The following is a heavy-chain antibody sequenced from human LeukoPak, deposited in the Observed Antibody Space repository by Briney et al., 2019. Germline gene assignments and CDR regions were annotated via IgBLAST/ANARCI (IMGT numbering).Heavy chain of an antibody. J-gene: IGHJ6*03. CDR2: IYYSGST. D-gene: IGHD1-1*01. Sequence: KPSETLSLTCTVSGGSISSYYWSWIRQPPGKGLEWIGYIYYSGSTNYNPSLKSRVTISVDTSKNQFSLKLSSLTAADTAVYYCANALGTTGIRPRYYYYYMDVWGKGTTVTVSS. V-gene: IGHV4-59*01. CDR3: ANALGTTGIRPRYYYYYMDV. CDR1: GGSISSYY.